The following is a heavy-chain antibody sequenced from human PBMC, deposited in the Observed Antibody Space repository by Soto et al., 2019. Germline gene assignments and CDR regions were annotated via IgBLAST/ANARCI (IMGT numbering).Heavy chain of an antibody. Sequence: EVKLVESGGGLVQPGGSLRLSCSASGYIFSRYWMSWLRQAPGKGLEWVASMNEYGSERYYVDSVKGRFTISRDNAKNSLYLQMNRLRAEDTAVYYCARATGADKEDYWGQGTLVTVSS. CDR3: ARATGADKEDY. CDR2: MNEYGSER. CDR1: GYIFSRYW. V-gene: IGHV3-7*04. J-gene: IGHJ4*02. D-gene: IGHD3-10*01.